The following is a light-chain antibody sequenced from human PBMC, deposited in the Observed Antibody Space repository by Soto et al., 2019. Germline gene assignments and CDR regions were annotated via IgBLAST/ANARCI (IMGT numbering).Light chain of an antibody. CDR3: QKRSNWPRK. J-gene: IGKJ1*01. CDR1: QSVSSSY. Sequence: EIVLTQSPVTPSLSPGEIATLSCSASQSVSSSYLAWYQQKPGQAPRLLIYDASNRATGIPARFSGSGSGADFTLTISSLEPEDFAVYYCQKRSNWPRKFGQGTKVDIK. CDR2: DAS. V-gene: IGKV3D-20*02.